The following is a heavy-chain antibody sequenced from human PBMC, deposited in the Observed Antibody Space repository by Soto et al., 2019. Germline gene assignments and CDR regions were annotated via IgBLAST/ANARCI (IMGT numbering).Heavy chain of an antibody. Sequence: QVQLQQWGAGLLKPSETLSLTCAVYGGSFSGYYWSWIRQPPGKGLEWIGEINHSGSTNYNPSLKSRVTRSVDTSKNQFSLKLSSVTAADTAVYYCARGRVGATSPFAYWDQGTLVTVSS. CDR1: GGSFSGYY. V-gene: IGHV4-34*01. J-gene: IGHJ4*02. D-gene: IGHD1-26*01. CDR2: INHSGST. CDR3: ARGRVGATSPFAY.